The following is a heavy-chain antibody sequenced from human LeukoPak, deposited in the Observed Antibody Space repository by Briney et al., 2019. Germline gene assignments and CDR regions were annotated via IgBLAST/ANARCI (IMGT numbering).Heavy chain of an antibody. CDR2: IIPIFGTA. CDR3: ARSHCSSTSCRNPYYYYGMDV. CDR1: GGTFSSYA. V-gene: IGHV1-69*13. J-gene: IGHJ6*02. D-gene: IGHD2-2*01. Sequence: SVKVSCKASGGTFSSYAISWVRQAPGQGLEWMGGIIPIFGTANYAQKFQGRVTITADESTSTAYMELSSLRSEDTAVYYCARSHCSSTSCRNPYYYYGMDVWGQGTTVTVSS.